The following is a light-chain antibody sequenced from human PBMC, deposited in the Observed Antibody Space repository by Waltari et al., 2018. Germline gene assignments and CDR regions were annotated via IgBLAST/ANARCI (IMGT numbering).Light chain of an antibody. J-gene: IGKJ2*01. V-gene: IGKV1-NL1*01. CDR3: QQYYSTLMYT. CDR2: GAS. Sequence: DIKMTQSPSTLSASLGDSIIITCRASQDIRDSLAWYQHKPGTAPKLLLYGASRLESGVPSRFSGSAYGTEYTLTIGNLQPEDFATYFCQQYYSTLMYTFGQGTKLEI. CDR1: QDIRDS.